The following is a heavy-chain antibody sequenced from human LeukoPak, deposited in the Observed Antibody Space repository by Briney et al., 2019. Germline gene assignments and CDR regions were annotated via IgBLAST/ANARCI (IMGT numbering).Heavy chain of an antibody. Sequence: NASETLSLTCTVSGGSISAGNYYWSWIRQPPGKGLEWIGYIYYSGSTYYNPSLESRVTISVDIFKNQFSLKLSSVTAADTAVYYCARDHSRFYDSSGSDSGLYWGQGTLVTVSS. V-gene: IGHV4-30-4*01. CDR3: ARDHSRFYDSSGSDSGLY. J-gene: IGHJ4*02. D-gene: IGHD3-22*01. CDR2: IYYSGST. CDR1: GGSISAGNYY.